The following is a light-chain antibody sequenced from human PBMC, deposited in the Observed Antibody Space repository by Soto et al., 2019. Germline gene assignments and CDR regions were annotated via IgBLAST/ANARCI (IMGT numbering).Light chain of an antibody. V-gene: IGKV1-27*01. CDR2: AAS. CDR1: QGISNY. J-gene: IGKJ4*01. CDR3: QNYNRAPRT. Sequence: DIQMTQSPSSLSASVGDRVTITCRASQGISNYLAWYQQKPGKVPKLLIYAASTLQSGVPSRFSGSGSGTNFTLTIGRLPPKDVATYYVQNYNRAPRTFGGGTIVDIK.